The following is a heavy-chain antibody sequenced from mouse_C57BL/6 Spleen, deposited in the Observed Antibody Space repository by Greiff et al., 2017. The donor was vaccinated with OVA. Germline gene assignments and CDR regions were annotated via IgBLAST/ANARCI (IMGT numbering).Heavy chain of an antibody. CDR3: AREYGSSHYFDD. J-gene: IGHJ2*01. CDR2: IHPNYGTP. CDR1: GYSFTDYN. D-gene: IGHD1-1*01. V-gene: IGHV1-39*01. Sequence: VQLQQSGPELVKPGASVTISCKASGYSFTDYNMNWVQQSNGKSLEWIGVIHPNYGTPSYNQKFKGKATLTVDQSSSTVYMQLNSLASEDSAVYYCAREYGSSHYFDDWGKGTTLTVSS.